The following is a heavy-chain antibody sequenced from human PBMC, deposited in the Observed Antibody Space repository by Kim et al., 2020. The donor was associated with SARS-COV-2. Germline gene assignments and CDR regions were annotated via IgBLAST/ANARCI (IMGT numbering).Heavy chain of an antibody. Sequence: GGSLRLSCAASGFTFSSYGMHWVRQAPGKGLEWVAVISYDGSNKYYADSVKGRFTISRDNSKNTLYLQMNSLRAEDTAVYYCARDGNYYDSSGYHVDYWG. CDR3: ARDGNYYDSSGYHVDY. CDR2: ISYDGSNK. CDR1: GFTFSSYG. J-gene: IGHJ4*01. D-gene: IGHD3-22*01. V-gene: IGHV3-33*05.